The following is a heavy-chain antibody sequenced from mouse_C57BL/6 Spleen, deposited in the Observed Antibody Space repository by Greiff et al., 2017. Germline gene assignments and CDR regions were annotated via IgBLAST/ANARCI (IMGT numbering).Heavy chain of an antibody. V-gene: IGHV8-12*01. J-gene: IGHJ2*01. CDR1: GFSLSTSGMG. D-gene: IGHD2-5*01. Sequence: QVTLKASGPGILQSSQTLSLTCSFSGFSLSTSGMGVSWIRQPSGKGLEWLAHIYWDDDKRYNPSLKCRLTISKDTSRNQVFLKITSVDTADTATYYCARSGDYYSILNYWGQGTTLTVSS. CDR3: ARSGDYYSILNY. CDR2: IYWDDDK.